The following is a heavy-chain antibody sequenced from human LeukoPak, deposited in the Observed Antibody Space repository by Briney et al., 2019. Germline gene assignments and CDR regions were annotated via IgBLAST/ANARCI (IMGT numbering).Heavy chain of an antibody. CDR2: IRSKAYGGTT. CDR1: GFTFGDYA. V-gene: IGHV3-49*03. Sequence: PGGSLRLSCTASGFTFGDYAMSWFRQAPGKGLEWVGFIRSKAYGGTTEYAASVKGRFTISRDDSKSIAYLQMNSLKTEDTAVYYCTRLRITFGLDYWGQGTLVTVSS. D-gene: IGHD3-16*01. CDR3: TRLRITFGLDY. J-gene: IGHJ4*02.